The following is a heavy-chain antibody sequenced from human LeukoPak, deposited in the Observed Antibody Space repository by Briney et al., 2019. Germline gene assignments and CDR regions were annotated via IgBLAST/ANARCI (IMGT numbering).Heavy chain of an antibody. CDR2: IYYSGST. CDR1: GGSISSYY. J-gene: IGHJ6*02. CDR3: ARLTYYYDSSGYYYYYYGMDV. V-gene: IGHV4-59*08. Sequence: SETLSLTCTVSGGSISSYYWSWIRQPLGKGLEWIGYIYYSGSTNYNPSLKSRVTISVDTSKNQFSLKLSSVTAADTAVYYCARLTYYYDSSGYYYYYYGMDVWGQGTTVTVSS. D-gene: IGHD3-22*01.